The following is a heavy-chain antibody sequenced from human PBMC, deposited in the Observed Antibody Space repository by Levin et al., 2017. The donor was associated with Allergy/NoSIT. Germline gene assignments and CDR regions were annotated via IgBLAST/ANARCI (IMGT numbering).Heavy chain of an antibody. CDR3: VADGATVLHWFDP. J-gene: IGHJ5*02. D-gene: IGHD2/OR15-2a*01. CDR2: INTDGSGT. Sequence: GGSLRLSCTASGFSFSSYWMHWVRQAPGKGLVWVAHINTDGSGTNYADSVQGRFTISRDNAKNTLYLQMNSVRAEDTAVYYCVADGATVLHWFDPWGQGTLVTVSS. CDR1: GFSFSSYW. V-gene: IGHV3-74*01.